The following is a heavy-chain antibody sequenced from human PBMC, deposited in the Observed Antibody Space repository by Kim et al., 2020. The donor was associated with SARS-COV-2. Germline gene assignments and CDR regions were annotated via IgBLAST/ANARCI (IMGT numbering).Heavy chain of an antibody. CDR2: IYPGDSDT. CDR3: ARNLWFGELLAALDY. CDR1: GYSFTSYW. V-gene: IGHV5-51*01. J-gene: IGHJ4*02. D-gene: IGHD3-10*01. Sequence: GESLKISCKGSGYSFTSYWIGWVRQMPGKGLEWMGIIYPGDSDTRYSPSFQGQVTISADKSISTAYLQWSSLKASDTAMYYCARNLWFGELLAALDYWGQGTLVTVSS.